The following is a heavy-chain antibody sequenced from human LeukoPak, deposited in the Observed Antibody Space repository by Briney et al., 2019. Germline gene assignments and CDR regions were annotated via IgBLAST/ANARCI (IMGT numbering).Heavy chain of an antibody. Sequence: ASVKVSCKASGGTFSSYAISWVRQAPGQGLEWMGRIIPILGIANYAQKFQGRVTITADKSTSTAYMELSSLRSEDTAVYYCAREEGYSYGYYYGMGVWGQGTTVTVSS. V-gene: IGHV1-69*04. CDR1: GGTFSSYA. D-gene: IGHD5-18*01. CDR2: IIPILGIA. J-gene: IGHJ6*02. CDR3: AREEGYSYGYYYGMGV.